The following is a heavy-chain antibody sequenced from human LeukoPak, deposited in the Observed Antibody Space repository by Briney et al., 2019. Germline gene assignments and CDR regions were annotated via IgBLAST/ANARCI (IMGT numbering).Heavy chain of an antibody. CDR1: GGSISSSSYY. V-gene: IGHV4-39*07. CDR3: AREGYSDHPFDY. CDR2: IYYSGST. D-gene: IGHD6-13*01. J-gene: IGHJ4*02. Sequence: PSETLSLTCTVSGGSISSSSYYWGWIRQPPGKGLEWIGSIYYSGSTYYNPSLKSRVTISVDTSKNQFSLELSSVTAADTAVYYCAREGYSDHPFDYWGQGTLVTVSS.